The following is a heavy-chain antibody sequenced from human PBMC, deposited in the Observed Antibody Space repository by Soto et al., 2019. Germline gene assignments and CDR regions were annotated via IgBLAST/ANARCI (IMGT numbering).Heavy chain of an antibody. CDR1: GFTFSSYA. D-gene: IGHD6-19*01. CDR3: AKGRYSSGWFIDY. CDR2: ISGSGGST. J-gene: IGHJ4*02. V-gene: IGHV3-23*01. Sequence: EVQLLESGGRLVQPGGSLRLSCAASGFTFSSYAMSWVRQAPGKGLEWVSAISGSGGSTYDADSVKGRFTISRDNSKNTLYLQINSLRAEDTAVYYCAKGRYSSGWFIDYWGQGTLVTVSS.